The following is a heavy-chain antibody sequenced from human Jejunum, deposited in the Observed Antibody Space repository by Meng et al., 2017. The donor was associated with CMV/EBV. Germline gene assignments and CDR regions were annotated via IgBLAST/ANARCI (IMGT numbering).Heavy chain of an antibody. CDR1: GFAFSTFG. CDR3: AKDYTNTWSNYFDY. Sequence: GFAFSTFGMNWGRQAPGRGLEWLAFMRFGGDDVHYADSVRGRFTVSRDNSRNTLYLQMDSLRPGDTALYYCAKDYTNTWSNYFDYWGRGTLVTVSS. J-gene: IGHJ4*02. V-gene: IGHV3-30*02. D-gene: IGHD6-13*01. CDR2: MRFGGDDV.